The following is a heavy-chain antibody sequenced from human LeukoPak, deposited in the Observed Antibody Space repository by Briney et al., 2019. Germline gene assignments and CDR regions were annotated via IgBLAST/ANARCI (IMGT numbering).Heavy chain of an antibody. J-gene: IGHJ4*02. V-gene: IGHV4-59*08. CDR1: GGSISSYY. D-gene: IGHD3-9*01. Sequence: PSETLSLTCTVSGGSISSYYWSWIRQPPEKGLEWIGYIYYSGSTNYNPSLKSRVTISVDTSKNQFSLKLSSVTAADTAVYYCARHSRGDILTGYYYFDYWGQGTLVTVSS. CDR3: ARHSRGDILTGYYYFDY. CDR2: IYYSGST.